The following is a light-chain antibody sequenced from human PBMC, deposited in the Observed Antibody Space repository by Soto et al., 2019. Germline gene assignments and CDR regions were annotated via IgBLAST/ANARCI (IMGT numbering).Light chain of an antibody. Sequence: IVLTQSPATLSLSPWERETLSCRASQSVSSYLAWYQQKPGQAPRLLIYDASNRATGIPARFSGSGSGTDFTLTISSLEPEDFAVYYCQQRSNWPLTFGQGTRLAI. CDR2: DAS. V-gene: IGKV3-11*01. J-gene: IGKJ5*01. CDR3: QQRSNWPLT. CDR1: QSVSSY.